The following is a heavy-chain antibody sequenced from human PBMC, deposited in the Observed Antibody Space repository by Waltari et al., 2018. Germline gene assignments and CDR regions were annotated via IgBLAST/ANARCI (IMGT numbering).Heavy chain of an antibody. D-gene: IGHD3-10*01. V-gene: IGHV3-74*03. Sequence: EEHLLESGGGLVQPGDSLRLSCVASGFRFSNYWMNWVRQAPGKGLVWGARISNDVTSITYADSVKGRFTISRDNAKNTLYLQMKRLRAEDTAVYYCVRLAQRTYRSPVPGRHYYYGMDVWGQGTTVTVSS. CDR1: GFRFSNYW. CDR3: VRLAQRTYRSPVPGRHYYYGMDV. CDR2: ISNDVTSI. J-gene: IGHJ6*02.